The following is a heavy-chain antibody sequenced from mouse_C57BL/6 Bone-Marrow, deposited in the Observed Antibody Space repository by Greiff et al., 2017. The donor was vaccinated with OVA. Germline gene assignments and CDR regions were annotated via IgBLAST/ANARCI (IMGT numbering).Heavy chain of an antibody. CDR3: ARYYYGSSSYFDY. D-gene: IGHD1-1*01. J-gene: IGHJ2*01. V-gene: IGHV1-64*01. CDR1: GYTFTSYW. CDR2: IHPNSGST. Sequence: QVQLQQPGAELVKPGASVKLSCKASGYTFTSYWMHWVKQRPGQGLEWIGMIHPNSGSTNYNEKFKSKATLTVDKSSSTAYMQLSSLTSEDSAVYYCARYYYGSSSYFDYWGQGTTLTVSS.